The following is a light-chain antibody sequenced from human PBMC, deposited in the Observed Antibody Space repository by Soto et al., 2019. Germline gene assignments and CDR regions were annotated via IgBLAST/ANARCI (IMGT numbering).Light chain of an antibody. CDR3: HQYYRCPLT. J-gene: IGKJ3*01. Sequence: DIQMPPFTSTLSASVGDRDTLTCRASQFMSVWLAWYQQKPGTAPKLLIYKASSLERGVRTRFSGSGSGTEFTLTIRSLQPDDSATYYCHQYYRCPLTFGPGTKVDIK. CDR1: QFMSVW. CDR2: KAS. V-gene: IGKV1-5*03.